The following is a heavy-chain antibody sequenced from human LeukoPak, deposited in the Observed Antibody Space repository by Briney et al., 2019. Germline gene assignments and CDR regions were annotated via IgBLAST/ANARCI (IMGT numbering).Heavy chain of an antibody. CDR1: GGSISSGGYY. Sequence: SETLSLTCTVSGGSISSGGYYWSWIRQHPGKGLEWIGYIYYSGSTYYNPSLKSRVTISVDRSKNQFSLKLSSVTAADTAVYYCARGDYYDSRFDYWGQGTLVTVSS. CDR3: ARGDYYDSRFDY. J-gene: IGHJ4*02. D-gene: IGHD3-22*01. CDR2: IYYSGST. V-gene: IGHV4-31*03.